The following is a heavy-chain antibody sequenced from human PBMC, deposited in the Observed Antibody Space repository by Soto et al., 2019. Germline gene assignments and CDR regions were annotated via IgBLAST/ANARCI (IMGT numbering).Heavy chain of an antibody. CDR1: GFTFSSYA. J-gene: IGHJ6*02. CDR3: VKGSGAAGGSYYYYGMDV. CDR2: ISSNGGST. D-gene: IGHD6-13*01. Sequence: GGSLRLSCSASGFTFSSYAMHWVRQAPGKGLEYVSAISSNGGSTYYADSVKGRFTISRDNSRNTLYLQMSSLRAEDTAVYYCVKGSGAAGGSYYYYGMDVWGQGATVTVS. V-gene: IGHV3-64D*08.